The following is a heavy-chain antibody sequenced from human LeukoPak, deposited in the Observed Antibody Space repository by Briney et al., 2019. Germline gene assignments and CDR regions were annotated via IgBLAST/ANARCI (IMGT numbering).Heavy chain of an antibody. CDR3: ARVPGRYYGSGSYYFDY. CDR2: IYCSGST. D-gene: IGHD3-10*01. CDR1: GASISSYC. V-gene: IGHV4-59*01. J-gene: IGHJ4*02. Sequence: SETLSLTCTVSGASISSYCGSSLRQPPGKVLEWLGYIYCSGSTTYNPSLRSRVPISVDTSKNQFSLKLSSATAADTAVYYCARVPGRYYGSGSYYFDYWGQGTLATVSA.